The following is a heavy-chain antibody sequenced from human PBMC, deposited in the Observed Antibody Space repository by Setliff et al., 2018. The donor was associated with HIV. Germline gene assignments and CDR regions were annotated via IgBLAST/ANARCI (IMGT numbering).Heavy chain of an antibody. V-gene: IGHV3-74*01. D-gene: IGHD6-19*01. CDR1: GFTFSSRW. CDR2: IKDDGSST. CDR3: ARVAYGSGWYVGY. Sequence: PGGSLRLSCVASGFTFSSRWMHWVRQAPGKGLEWVSLIKDDGSSTSYADSVKGRFTISRDNAKNELYLQMNSLRAEDTAVYYCARVAYGSGWYVGYWGQGTLVTVSS. J-gene: IGHJ4*02.